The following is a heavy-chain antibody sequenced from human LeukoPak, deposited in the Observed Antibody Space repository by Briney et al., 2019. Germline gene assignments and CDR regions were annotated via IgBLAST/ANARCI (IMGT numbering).Heavy chain of an antibody. D-gene: IGHD1-26*01. CDR2: ISSTGSPT. CDR3: AKDREPGHNDMDV. V-gene: IGHV3-48*03. J-gene: IGHJ6*02. Sequence: GGSLRLSCAASGFTFSGFEMNWVRQAPGKGLEWVSYISSTGSPTYYADSVKGRFTISRDDSKNTLYLQMNGLRAEDTALYYCAKDREPGHNDMDVWGQGTTVTVSS. CDR1: GFTFSGFE.